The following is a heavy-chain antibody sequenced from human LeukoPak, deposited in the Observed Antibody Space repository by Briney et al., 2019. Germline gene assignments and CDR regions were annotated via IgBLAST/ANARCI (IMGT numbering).Heavy chain of an antibody. V-gene: IGHV3-7*01. Sequence: GGSLRLSCAASGFAFSSFWMSWVRQAPGKGLEWVATIKQDGSEIYYVDAVKGRFTISRDNAKNSLFLQMNSLRAEDTAVYYCAKSNGYGLVDIWGQGTMVTVSS. CDR3: AKSNGYGLVDI. D-gene: IGHD3-10*01. CDR2: IKQDGSEI. CDR1: GFAFSSFW. J-gene: IGHJ3*02.